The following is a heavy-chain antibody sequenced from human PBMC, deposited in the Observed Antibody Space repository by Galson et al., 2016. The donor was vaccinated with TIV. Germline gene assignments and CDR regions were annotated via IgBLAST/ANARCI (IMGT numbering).Heavy chain of an antibody. V-gene: IGHV1-69*06. D-gene: IGHD3-10*01. CDR2: INPIFGTA. J-gene: IGHJ4*02. CDR1: GGTFSNFV. CDR3: ARGRGYYFGSGSAYVDY. Sequence: SVKVSCKASGGTFSNFVISWVRQAPGQGPEWMGSINPIFGTANYAQKFQGRVTITADTSTSTIYMELSSLRSEDTAVYYCARGRGYYFGSGSAYVDYWGQGSLVTVSS.